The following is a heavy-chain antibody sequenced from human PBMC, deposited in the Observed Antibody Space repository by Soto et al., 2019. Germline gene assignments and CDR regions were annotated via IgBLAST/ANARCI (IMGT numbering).Heavy chain of an antibody. CDR2: ISSSSYYI. D-gene: IGHD1-1*01. Sequence: PGGSLRLSCAASGFTFSSYSMNWVRQAPGKGLEWVTSISSSSYYIYYADSVKGRFTISRDNAKNSLYLQMNSLRAEDTAVYYCARDLVGTGFDYWGQGTLVTVS. V-gene: IGHV3-21*01. CDR1: GFTFSSYS. J-gene: IGHJ4*02. CDR3: ARDLVGTGFDY.